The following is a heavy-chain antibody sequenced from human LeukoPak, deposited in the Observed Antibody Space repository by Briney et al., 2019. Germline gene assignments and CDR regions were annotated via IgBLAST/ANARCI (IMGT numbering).Heavy chain of an antibody. CDR2: IKQDGSEK. CDR1: GFTFSSYW. J-gene: IGHJ4*02. CDR3: ARGPPELYYYDSSGSPGDY. V-gene: IGHV3-7*01. Sequence: GGSLRLSCAASGFTFSSYWMSWVRQAPGKGLEWVANIKQDGSEKYYVDSVKGRFTISRDNAKNSLYLQMNSLRAEDTAVYYCARGPPELYYYDSSGSPGDYWGQGTLVTVSS. D-gene: IGHD3-22*01.